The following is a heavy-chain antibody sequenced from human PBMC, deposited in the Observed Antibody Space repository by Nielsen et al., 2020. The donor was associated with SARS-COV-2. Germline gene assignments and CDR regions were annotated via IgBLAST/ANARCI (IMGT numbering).Heavy chain of an antibody. Sequence: SETLSLTCTVSGGSISSSSYYWGWIRQPPGKGLEWIGSIYYSGSTYYNPSLKSRVTISVDTSKNQFSLKLSSVTAADTAVYYCARSSPITMSFDYWGQGTLVTVSS. CDR3: ARSSPITMSFDY. CDR2: IYYSGST. V-gene: IGHV4-39*01. J-gene: IGHJ4*02. D-gene: IGHD3-10*02. CDR1: GGSISSSSYY.